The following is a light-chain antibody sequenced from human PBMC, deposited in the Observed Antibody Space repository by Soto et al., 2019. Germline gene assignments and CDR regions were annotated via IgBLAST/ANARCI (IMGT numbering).Light chain of an antibody. J-gene: IGLJ2*01. V-gene: IGLV2-14*01. CDR2: DVS. Sequence: QSVLTQPASVSGSPGQSITISCTGTNSDVGGYNYVSWYQQHPGKAPKLMIYDVSNRPSGVSNRFSGSKSGNTASLTISGLQAEDEADYYCSSYTSSSTVVFGGGTTLTVL. CDR3: SSYTSSSTVV. CDR1: NSDVGGYNY.